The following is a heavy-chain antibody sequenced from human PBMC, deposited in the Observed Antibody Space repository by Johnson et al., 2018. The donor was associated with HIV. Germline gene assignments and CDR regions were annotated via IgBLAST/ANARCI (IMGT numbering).Heavy chain of an antibody. V-gene: IGHV3-30*03. CDR3: GMYSSSWYMVSSQKHDAFDI. D-gene: IGHD6-13*01. CDR1: GFTFSSYG. CDR2: ISYDGSNK. J-gene: IGHJ3*02. Sequence: QVQLVESGGGVVQPGRSLRLSCAASGFTFSSYGMHWVRQAPGKGLEWVAVISYDGSNKYYADSVKGRFPISRDHSKNTLYLQMNSLRAEDTAVYYCGMYSSSWYMVSSQKHDAFDIWGQGTMVTVSS.